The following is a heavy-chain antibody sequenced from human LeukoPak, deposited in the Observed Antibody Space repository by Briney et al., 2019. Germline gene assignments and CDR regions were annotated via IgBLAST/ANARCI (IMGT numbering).Heavy chain of an antibody. V-gene: IGHV4-59*01. CDR1: GGSISSYF. CDR2: IYYSGST. J-gene: IGHJ4*02. CDR3: ARGATIILETGYDY. D-gene: IGHD3-9*01. Sequence: SETLSLTCTVSGGSISSYFWSWIRQPPGEGLEWIGYIYYSGSTNYNPSLMSRVTISVDTSKNQFSLKLSSVTAADTAVYYCARGATIILETGYDYWGQGTLVTVSS.